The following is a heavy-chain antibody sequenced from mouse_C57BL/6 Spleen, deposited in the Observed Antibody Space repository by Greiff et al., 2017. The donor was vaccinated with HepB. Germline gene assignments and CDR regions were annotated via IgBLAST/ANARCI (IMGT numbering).Heavy chain of an antibody. Sequence: QVQLQQSGAELVKPGASVKLSCKASGYTFTSYWMHWVKQRPGQGLEWIGMIHPNSGSTNYNEKFKSKATLTVDKSSSTAYMQLSSLTSEDSAVYYCASPVTTVVATDAMDYWGQGTSVTVSS. CDR1: GYTFTSYW. V-gene: IGHV1-64*01. CDR3: ASPVTTVVATDAMDY. J-gene: IGHJ4*01. D-gene: IGHD1-1*01. CDR2: IHPNSGST.